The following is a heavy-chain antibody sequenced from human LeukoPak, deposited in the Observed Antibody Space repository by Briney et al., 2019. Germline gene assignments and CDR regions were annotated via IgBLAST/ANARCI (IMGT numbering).Heavy chain of an antibody. J-gene: IGHJ4*02. CDR3: ARVGMTTVTITI. CDR1: GFTFSSYN. V-gene: IGHV3-21*01. D-gene: IGHD4-17*01. Sequence: GGSLRLSCAASGFTFSSYNMNWIRQAPGKGLEWVSSISSSSDYIFYADSVKGRFTISRDNAKNSLYLQMNSLRAEDTAVYYCARVGMTTVTITIWGQGTLVTVSS. CDR2: ISSSSDYI.